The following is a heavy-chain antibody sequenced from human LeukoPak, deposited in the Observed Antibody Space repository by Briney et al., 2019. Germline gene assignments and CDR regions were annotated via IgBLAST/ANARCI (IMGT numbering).Heavy chain of an antibody. CDR1: GGTFTSYA. Sequence: GASVKVSCKASGGTFTSYAISWVRQAPGQGLEWMGGIIPIFGTTNYAQKFQGRVTTTADESTSTAYMELSSLRSEDTAVYYCARYRLGIPCDPWGQGTLVTVSS. J-gene: IGHJ5*02. CDR3: ARYRLGIPCDP. V-gene: IGHV1-69*01. CDR2: IIPIFGTT. D-gene: IGHD7-27*01.